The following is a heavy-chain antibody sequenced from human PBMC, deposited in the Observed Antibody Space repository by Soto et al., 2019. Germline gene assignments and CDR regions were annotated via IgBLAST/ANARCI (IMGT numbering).Heavy chain of an antibody. D-gene: IGHD3-10*01. CDR2: IYYSGST. CDR1: GGSISGYY. CDR3: ARGGSGSASNYQLDY. J-gene: IGHJ4*02. V-gene: IGHV4-59*01. Sequence: SETLSLTCTVSGGSISGYYWSWIRQPPGKGLEWIGYIYYSGSTNYNPSLKSRVTISVDTSKNQFSLKLTSVTAADTAVYYCARGGSGSASNYQLDYWGQRTLVTVSS.